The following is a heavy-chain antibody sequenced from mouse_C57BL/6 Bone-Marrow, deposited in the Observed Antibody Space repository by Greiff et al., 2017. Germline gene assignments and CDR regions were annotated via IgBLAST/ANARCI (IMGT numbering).Heavy chain of an antibody. CDR2: ISSGGSYT. CDR1: GFTFSSYG. D-gene: IGHD2-4*01. V-gene: IGHV5-6*01. J-gene: IGHJ2*01. CDR3: ARHGGLHPLDY. Sequence: EVQGVESGGDLAKPGGSLKLSCAASGFTFSSYGMSWVSQTPDKRLEWVATISSGGSYTYYPDSVKGRFTFSRDNAKNTLYLQMSRLKSEDTAVYYCARHGGLHPLDYWGQGTTLTVSS.